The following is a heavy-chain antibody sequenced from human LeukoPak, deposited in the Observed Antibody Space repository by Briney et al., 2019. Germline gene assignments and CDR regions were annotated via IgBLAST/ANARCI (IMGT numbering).Heavy chain of an antibody. CDR3: ARGALLWFGAKMGYYFDY. CDR1: GFTFSSYE. D-gene: IGHD3-10*01. CDR2: ISSSGRTK. Sequence: GGSLRLSCAASGFTFSSYEMNWVRQAPGKGLEWVSYISSSGRTKYYADSVKGRFTISRDNAKNSLYLQMNSLRAEDTAVYYCARGALLWFGAKMGYYFDYWGQGTPLTVSS. V-gene: IGHV3-48*03. J-gene: IGHJ4*02.